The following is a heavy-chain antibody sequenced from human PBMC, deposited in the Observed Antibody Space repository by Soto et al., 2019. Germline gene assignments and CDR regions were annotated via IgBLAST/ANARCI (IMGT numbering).Heavy chain of an antibody. CDR1: GGSISSSTYY. J-gene: IGHJ5*02. V-gene: IGHV4-39*01. CDR2: IYYSGST. CDR3: ARKHMVGDFWTGYPNWFDP. D-gene: IGHD3-3*01. Sequence: QLQLQESCPGLVKPSETMSLTCTVSGGSISSSTYYWGWIRQPPGKGLEWIGSIYYSGSTYYNPSLKRRATISVDTSQNQFSLKLSYVTAADTAVYYCARKHMVGDFWTGYPNWFDPWGQGTLVTVSS.